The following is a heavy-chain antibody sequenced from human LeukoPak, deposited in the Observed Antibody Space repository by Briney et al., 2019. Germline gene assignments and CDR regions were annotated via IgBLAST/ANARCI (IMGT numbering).Heavy chain of an antibody. CDR2: INPNSGGT. J-gene: IGHJ4*02. Sequence: EASVKVSCKASGYTFTGYYMHWVRQAPGQGLEWMGWINPNSGGTNYAQKFQGRVTMTRDTSISTAYMELSRLRSDDTAVYYCARLGTTYYYGSGSVYWGQGTLVTVSS. D-gene: IGHD3-10*01. CDR3: ARLGTTYYYGSGSVY. V-gene: IGHV1-2*02. CDR1: GYTFTGYY.